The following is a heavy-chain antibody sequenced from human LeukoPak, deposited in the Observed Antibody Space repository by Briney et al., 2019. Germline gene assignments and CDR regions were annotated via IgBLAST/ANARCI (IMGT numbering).Heavy chain of an antibody. Sequence: GGSLRLSCAASGSTFSSYAMSWVRQAPGKGLEWVSAISGSGGSTYYADSVKGRFTISRDNSKNTLYLQMNSLRAEDTAVYYCAKDPVRTARTLWYFDYWGQGTLVTVSS. J-gene: IGHJ4*02. V-gene: IGHV3-23*01. CDR1: GSTFSSYA. D-gene: IGHD6-6*01. CDR3: AKDPVRTARTLWYFDY. CDR2: ISGSGGST.